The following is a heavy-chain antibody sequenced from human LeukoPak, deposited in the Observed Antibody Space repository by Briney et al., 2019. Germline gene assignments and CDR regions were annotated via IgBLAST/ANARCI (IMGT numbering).Heavy chain of an antibody. Sequence: GGSLRLSCAASGFTFRSYWMSWVRQAPGRGLEWVANIKEDGSEKYYVDSVKGRFTISRDSAKNSLYLQMNSLRVEDTAVYYCARDHNYGSDYWGQGTLVTVSS. J-gene: IGHJ4*02. CDR2: IKEDGSEK. CDR1: GFTFRSYW. CDR3: ARDHNYGSDY. D-gene: IGHD5-18*01. V-gene: IGHV3-7*03.